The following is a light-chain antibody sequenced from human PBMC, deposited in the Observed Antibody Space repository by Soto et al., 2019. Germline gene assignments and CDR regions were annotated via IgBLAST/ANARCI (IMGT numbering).Light chain of an antibody. CDR2: DAS. CDR3: QQRSNWPPPGP. CDR1: QSVSSY. J-gene: IGKJ2*01. V-gene: IGKV3-11*01. Sequence: EIVLTQSPATLSLSPGERATLSCRASQSVSSYLAWYQQKPGQAPRILIYDASNRATGIPARFSGSGSGTDFTLTISSLEPEDFAVYYCQQRSNWPPPGPFGQGTKLEIK.